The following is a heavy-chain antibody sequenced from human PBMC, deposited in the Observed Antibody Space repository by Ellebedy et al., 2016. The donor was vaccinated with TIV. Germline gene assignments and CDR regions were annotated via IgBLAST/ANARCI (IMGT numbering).Heavy chain of an antibody. CDR1: GFTFSSSA. CDR2: ISGSGHTT. J-gene: IGHJ4*02. D-gene: IGHD6-19*01. V-gene: IGHV3-23*01. CDR3: AKQMRPVAGTIDN. Sequence: GESLKIPCAASGFTFSSSAMTWVRQAPGKGLEWVSTISGSGHTTDYADSVKGRFTISRDNSKNTLYLQMNSLRTEDTALYFCAKQMRPVAGTIDNWGQGTLVTVSS.